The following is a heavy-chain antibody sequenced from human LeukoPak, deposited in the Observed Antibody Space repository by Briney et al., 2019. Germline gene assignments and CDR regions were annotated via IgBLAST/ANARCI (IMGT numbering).Heavy chain of an antibody. CDR2: INRDGSEK. D-gene: IGHD6-13*01. V-gene: IGHV3-7*01. CDR1: GFSFTSYW. CDR3: ARDGSNPYFDY. Sequence: PGGSLRLSCAASGFSFTSYWMSWVRQAPGQGLEWVANINRDGSEKYYVDSVKGRFTISRDNGKNSLYLQMNSLRAEDTAVYFCARDGSNPYFDYWGQGSLVTVSS. J-gene: IGHJ4*02.